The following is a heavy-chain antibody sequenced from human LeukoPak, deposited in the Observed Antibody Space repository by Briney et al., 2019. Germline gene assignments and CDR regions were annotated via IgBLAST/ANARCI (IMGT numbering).Heavy chain of an antibody. V-gene: IGHV1-18*01. CDR3: ARDWYCSGGSCYSSIYNYYYGMDV. D-gene: IGHD2-15*01. J-gene: IGHJ6*02. Sequence: ASVKVSCKASGYTFTSYGISWVRQTPGQGLEWRGWISAYNGNTNYAQKLQGRVTMTTDTSTSTAYMELRSLRSDDTAVYYCARDWYCSGGSCYSSIYNYYYGMDVWGQGTTVTVSS. CDR1: GYTFTSYG. CDR2: ISAYNGNT.